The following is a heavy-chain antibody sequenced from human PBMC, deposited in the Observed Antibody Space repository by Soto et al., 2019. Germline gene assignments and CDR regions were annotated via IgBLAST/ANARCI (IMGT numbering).Heavy chain of an antibody. J-gene: IGHJ6*03. Sequence: GGSLRLSCAASGFTFSNAWMNWVRQAPGKGLEWVGRIKSKTDGGTTDYAAPVKGRFTISRDDSKNTLYLQMNSLKTEDTAVYYCTTDPLKYYYYYYMDVWGKGTTVTVSS. V-gene: IGHV3-15*07. CDR2: IKSKTDGGTT. CDR3: TTDPLKYYYYYYMDV. CDR1: GFTFSNAW.